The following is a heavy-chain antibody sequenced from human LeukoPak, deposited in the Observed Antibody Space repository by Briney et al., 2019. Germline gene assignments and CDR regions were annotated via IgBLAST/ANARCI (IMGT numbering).Heavy chain of an antibody. D-gene: IGHD3-16*02. Sequence: GGSLTLSRAASGFTVISNLMTWVRQSPGRGLEWLSSIYSGGATYYADSVKGRFTISRDHSNNSVSLQMTNLRVEDTAIYYCARGAYRISWPGIDYWGQGILVTVSS. CDR1: GFTVISNL. V-gene: IGHV3-53*01. J-gene: IGHJ4*02. CDR2: IYSGGAT. CDR3: ARGAYRISWPGIDY.